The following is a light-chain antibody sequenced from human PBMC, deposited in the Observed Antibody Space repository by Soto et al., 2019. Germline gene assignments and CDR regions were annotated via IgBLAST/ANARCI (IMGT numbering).Light chain of an antibody. CDR3: TSYAGSSNWV. CDR2: EVS. Sequence: QSVLTQPPSASGSPGQSVTISCTGTNSDVGGYNYVSWYQQHPGKAPKFMIYEVSKRPSGVPDRFSGSKSGNTASLTVSGLQAEDEADYYCTSYAGSSNWVFGGGTKLTVL. V-gene: IGLV2-8*01. J-gene: IGLJ3*02. CDR1: NSDVGGYNY.